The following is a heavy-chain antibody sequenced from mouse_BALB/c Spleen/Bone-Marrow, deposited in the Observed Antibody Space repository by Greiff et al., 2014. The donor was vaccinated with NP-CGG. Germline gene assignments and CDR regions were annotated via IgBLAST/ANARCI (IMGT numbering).Heavy chain of an antibody. V-gene: IGHV3-1*02. CDR3: ARFAGTPYTMDY. Sequence: DVKLVESGPDLVKPSQSLSLTCTVTGYSITSYYSWHWIRQFPGNILEWMGYIHYSGTTVYNPSLKSRISITRDTSNNQFFLQLNSVNTEDTATYYCARFAGTPYTMDYWGQGTSVTVSS. J-gene: IGHJ4*01. CDR1: GYSITSYYS. CDR2: IHYSGTT. D-gene: IGHD4-1*01.